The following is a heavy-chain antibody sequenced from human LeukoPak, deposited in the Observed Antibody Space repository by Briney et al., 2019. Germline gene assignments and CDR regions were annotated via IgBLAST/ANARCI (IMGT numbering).Heavy chain of an antibody. CDR1: GFTFSSYA. D-gene: IGHD2-21*01. V-gene: IGHV3-23*01. J-gene: IGHJ6*02. Sequence: GGSLGLSCAASGFTFSSYAMSWVRQAPGKGLEWVSAISGSGGSTYYADSVKGRFTISRDNSKNTLYLQMNSLRAEDTAVYYCAKDRVALAVIPYMDVWGQGTTVTASS. CDR3: AKDRVALAVIPYMDV. CDR2: ISGSGGST.